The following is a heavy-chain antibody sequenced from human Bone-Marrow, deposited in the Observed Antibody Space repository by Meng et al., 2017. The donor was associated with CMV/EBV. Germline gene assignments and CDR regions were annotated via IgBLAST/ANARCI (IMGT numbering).Heavy chain of an antibody. CDR2: IKQDGSEK. J-gene: IGHJ4*02. V-gene: IGHV3-7*01. CDR3: VSRDSYSPD. CDR1: GFSFSSYW. Sequence: GGSLRLSCAASGFSFSSYWMSWVRQAPGKGLEWVANIKQDGSEKYYVDSVKGRFTISRDNPKNSLYLQMNYLRAEDTAVYYCVSRDSYSPDWGQGTLVTVSS. D-gene: IGHD2-15*01.